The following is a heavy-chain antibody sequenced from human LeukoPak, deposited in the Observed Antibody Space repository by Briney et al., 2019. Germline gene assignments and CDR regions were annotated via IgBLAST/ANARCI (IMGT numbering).Heavy chain of an antibody. CDR2: ISSSGSTI. CDR3: ARVGVSSIAAAGAYYYYGMDV. CDR1: GFTFSDYY. Sequence: PGGSLRLSCAASGFTFSDYYMSWIRQAPGKGLEWVSYISSSGSTIYYADSVKGRFTISRDNAKNSLYLQMNSLRAEDTAVYYCARVGVSSIAAAGAYYYYGMDVWAQGTTVTVSS. V-gene: IGHV3-11*01. J-gene: IGHJ6*02. D-gene: IGHD6-13*01.